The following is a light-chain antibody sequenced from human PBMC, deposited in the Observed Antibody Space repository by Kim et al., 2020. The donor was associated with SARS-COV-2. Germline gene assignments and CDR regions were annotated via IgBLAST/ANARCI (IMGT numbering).Light chain of an antibody. J-gene: IGKJ2*01. CDR1: QSVSSSY. Sequence: EIVLTQSPGTLSLSPGERATLSCRASQSVSSSYLAWYQQKPGQAPRLLIYGASSRATGIPDRFSGSGSGTDFTLTISRLAPEDFAVYYCQQYGSSSYTFGQGTKLEI. CDR2: GAS. V-gene: IGKV3-20*01. CDR3: QQYGSSSYT.